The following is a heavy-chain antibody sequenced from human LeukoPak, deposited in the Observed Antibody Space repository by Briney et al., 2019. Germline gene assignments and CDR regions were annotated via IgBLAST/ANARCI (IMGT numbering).Heavy chain of an antibody. Sequence: GASVKVSCKASGYTFTSYDINWVRQATGQGLEWMGWMNPNSGNTGYAQKFQGRVTITRNTSISAAYMELRSLRSDDTAVYYCARGEVPAAMSGFDYWGQGTLVTVSS. CDR2: MNPNSGNT. D-gene: IGHD2-2*01. CDR1: GYTFTSYD. J-gene: IGHJ4*02. CDR3: ARGEVPAAMSGFDY. V-gene: IGHV1-8*03.